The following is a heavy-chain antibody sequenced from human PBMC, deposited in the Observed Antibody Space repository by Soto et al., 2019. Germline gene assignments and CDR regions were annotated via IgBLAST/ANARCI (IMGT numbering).Heavy chain of an antibody. CDR3: ARRTYHCPTSFCSLATDWFDA. Sequence: ASVKVSCKASGETFKNLAISWVRQAPGQGLEWMGGLIPLFETSHYAQKFQGRVTISADESTTTAYMELRSLTYEDTAVYFCARRTYHCPTSFCSLATDWFDAWGKGTLVTVSS. CDR2: LIPLFETS. D-gene: IGHD5-12*01. J-gene: IGHJ5*02. V-gene: IGHV1-69*13. CDR1: GETFKNLA.